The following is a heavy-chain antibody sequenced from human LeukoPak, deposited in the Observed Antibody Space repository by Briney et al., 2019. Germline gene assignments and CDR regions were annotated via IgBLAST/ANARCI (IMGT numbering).Heavy chain of an antibody. CDR1: GFTFSNYA. Sequence: GGSLRLSCVGSGFTFSNYAMMWVRQTQGKRLEWVSAIRGSGTSTFYADSVKGRFTIFRDNFKNPVYLQMNNLRADDSAVYYCARDPNGDYIGAFDFQRWGLGTQVTVSS. J-gene: IGHJ1*01. CDR2: IRGSGTST. CDR3: ARDPNGDYIGAFDFQR. D-gene: IGHD4-17*01. V-gene: IGHV3-23*01.